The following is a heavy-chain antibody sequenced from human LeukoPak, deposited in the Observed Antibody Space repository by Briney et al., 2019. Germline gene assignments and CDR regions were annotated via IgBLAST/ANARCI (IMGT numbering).Heavy chain of an antibody. CDR3: ARDEGHNPVTTFDY. CDR1: GYTFTGYY. V-gene: IGHV1-2*02. J-gene: IGHJ4*02. D-gene: IGHD1-20*01. Sequence: GASVKVSCKASGYTFTGYYMHWVRQAPGQGLEWMGWINPNSGGTNYAQKLQGRVTMTTDTSTSTAYMELRSLRSDDTAVYYCARDEGHNPVTTFDYWGQGTLVTVSS. CDR2: INPNSGGT.